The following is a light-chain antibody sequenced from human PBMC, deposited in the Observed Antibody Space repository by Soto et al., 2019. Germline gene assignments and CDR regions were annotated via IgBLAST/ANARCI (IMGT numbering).Light chain of an antibody. Sequence: EIVMTQSPATLSVSPGERATLSCRASQSVSSNLAWYQQKPGQAPRLLLYGAYNRATGIPDRFSGSGSGTDFTLTISRLEPEDFAVYYCQQYGSSPPWTFGQGTKVDIK. J-gene: IGKJ1*01. CDR1: QSVSSN. CDR3: QQYGSSPPWT. CDR2: GAY. V-gene: IGKV3-20*01.